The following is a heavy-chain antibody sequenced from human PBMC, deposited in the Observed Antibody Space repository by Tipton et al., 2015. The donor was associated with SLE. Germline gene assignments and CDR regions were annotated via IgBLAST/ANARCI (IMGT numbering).Heavy chain of an antibody. CDR2: IKQDGSEK. V-gene: IGHV3-7*03. J-gene: IGHJ3*02. D-gene: IGHD1-26*01. CDR3: ARGKLGGGFDI. Sequence: SLRLSCAASGFTFSSYGMHWVRQAPGKGLEWVANIKQDGSEKYYVDSVKGRFTISRDNAKNSLYLQMNSLRAEDTAVYYCARGKLGGGFDIWGQGTMVTVSS. CDR1: GFTFSSYG.